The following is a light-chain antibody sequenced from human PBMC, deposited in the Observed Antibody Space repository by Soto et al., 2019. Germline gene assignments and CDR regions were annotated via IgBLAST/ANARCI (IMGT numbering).Light chain of an antibody. J-gene: IGLJ2*01. V-gene: IGLV2-14*03. CDR2: DVN. CDR3: SLYTSSSTPHVI. CDR1: SSDVGGYNY. Sequence: QSVLTQPASVSGSPGQSITISCTGTSSDVGGYNYVCWYQQHPGKAPKLMIYDVNNRPSGVSNRFSGSKSGNTASLTISGLQAEDEGEYYCSLYTSSSTPHVIFGGGTKLTVL.